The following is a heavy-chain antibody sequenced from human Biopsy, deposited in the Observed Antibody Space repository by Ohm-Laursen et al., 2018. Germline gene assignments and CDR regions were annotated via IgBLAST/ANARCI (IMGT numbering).Heavy chain of an antibody. D-gene: IGHD1-26*01. Sequence: GTLSPTWSISGGSISGYYWNWIRQSPGKGLEWIGYIWSSGTTDYNPSLQSRVSMSLELSKDQFSLKVDSVTAADTAVYYCARVVGAATGFDQWGQGIPVTVSS. CDR3: ARVVGAATGFDQ. CDR1: GGSISGYY. CDR2: IWSSGTT. V-gene: IGHV4-59*01. J-gene: IGHJ4*02.